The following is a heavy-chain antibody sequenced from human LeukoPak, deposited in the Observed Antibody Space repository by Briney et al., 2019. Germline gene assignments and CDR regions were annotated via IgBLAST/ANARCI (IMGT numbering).Heavy chain of an antibody. CDR3: VRDRIKNGYDAFDI. D-gene: IGHD5-18*01. J-gene: IGHJ3*02. V-gene: IGHV3-74*01. CDR1: GFIFSSYW. CDR2: INGDGANT. Sequence: GGSLRLSCAASGFIFSSYWMYWVRQDPEKGLVWASRINGDGANTAYADSVQGRFTISRDNAKNTLYLQMSSLRAEDTALYYCVRDRIKNGYDAFDIWGQGTMVTVSS.